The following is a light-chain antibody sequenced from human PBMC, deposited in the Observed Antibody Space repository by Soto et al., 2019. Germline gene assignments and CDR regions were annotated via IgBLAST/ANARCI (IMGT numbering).Light chain of an antibody. J-gene: IGKJ4*01. CDR2: WAS. V-gene: IGKV4-1*01. CDR3: QQYYSTRT. CDR1: QSVLYSSNNKNY. Sequence: DIVMTQSPDSLAVSLGERATINCKSSQSVLYSSNNKNYLAWYQQKPGQPPKLLIYWASTRESGVPDRFSGSGSGTDFTLTISSLQAEDVAVYYYQQYYSTRTFGGGTKVEIK.